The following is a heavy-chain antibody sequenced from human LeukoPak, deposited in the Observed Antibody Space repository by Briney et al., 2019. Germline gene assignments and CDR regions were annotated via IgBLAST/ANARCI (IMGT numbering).Heavy chain of an antibody. CDR2: ISPDDSEI. CDR1: GYSFATYW. J-gene: IGHJ4*02. D-gene: IGHD1-26*01. V-gene: IGHV5-51*01. Sequence: GESLKISCKGSGYSFATYWIAWVRQMPGRGLEWMGIISPDDSEIRYSPSFRGQVTISADKSTSTAYLQWSRLKASDTAIYYCARHEGSGSYYSYWGQGTLVTVSS. CDR3: ARHEGSGSYYSY.